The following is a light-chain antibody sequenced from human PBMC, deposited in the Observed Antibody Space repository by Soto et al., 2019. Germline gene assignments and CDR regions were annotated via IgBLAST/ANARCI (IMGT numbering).Light chain of an antibody. CDR2: QTS. CDR1: QYINHR. J-gene: IGKJ3*01. Sequence: EIVLTQSRAILSSFQGDRVTLSCRASQYINHRLAWYQHRPGQAPRLLSYQTSTRAAGIPARFSDSGSGTDFTLTISDVQPEEFSLYYCHQRQSWPRTFGQGTKVDI. CDR3: HQRQSWPRT. V-gene: IGKV3-11*01.